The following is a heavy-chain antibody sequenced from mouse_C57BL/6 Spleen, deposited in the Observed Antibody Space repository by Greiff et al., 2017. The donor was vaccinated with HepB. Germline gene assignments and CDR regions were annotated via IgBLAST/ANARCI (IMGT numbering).Heavy chain of an antibody. CDR2: INPNYGTT. J-gene: IGHJ3*01. CDR3: ARGGGGSSYGFAY. Sequence: EVQLQESGPELVKPGASVKISCKASGYSFTDYNMNWVKQSNGKSLEWIGVINPNYGTTSYNQKFKGKATLTVDQSSSTAYMQLNSLTSEDSAVYYGARGGGGSSYGFAYWGQGTLVTVSA. CDR1: GYSFTDYN. D-gene: IGHD1-1*01. V-gene: IGHV1-39*01.